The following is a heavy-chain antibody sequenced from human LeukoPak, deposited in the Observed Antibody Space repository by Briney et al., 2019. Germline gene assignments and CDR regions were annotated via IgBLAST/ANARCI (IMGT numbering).Heavy chain of an antibody. D-gene: IGHD6-13*01. Sequence: EASETLSLTCTVSGGSISSYYWSWIRQPPGKGLEWIGYISYSGSPNYNPSLKSRVTISADTSKNQFSLNLSSVTAADTAVYYCARVGHIVAAGTYDWWGQGTLVTVSS. CDR2: ISYSGSP. V-gene: IGHV4-59*08. CDR3: ARVGHIVAAGTYDW. J-gene: IGHJ4*02. CDR1: GGSISSYY.